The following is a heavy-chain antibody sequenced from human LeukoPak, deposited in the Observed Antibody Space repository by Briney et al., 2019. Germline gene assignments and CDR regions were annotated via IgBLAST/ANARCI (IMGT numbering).Heavy chain of an antibody. CDR2: INWNSGSI. D-gene: IGHD6-19*01. J-gene: IGHJ4*02. CDR3: ARGLSSGWYYFDY. CDR1: GFTFDDYG. Sequence: SGVSLRLSCAASGFTFDDYGMHWVRQAPGKGLGWVSGINWNSGSIGYADSVKGRFTISRDNAKNSLYLQMNSLKAEDTALYYCARGLSSGWYYFDYWGQGTLVTVSS. V-gene: IGHV3-9*01.